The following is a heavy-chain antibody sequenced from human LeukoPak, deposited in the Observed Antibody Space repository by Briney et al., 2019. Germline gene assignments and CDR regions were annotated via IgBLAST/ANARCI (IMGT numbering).Heavy chain of an antibody. V-gene: IGHV4-59*08. CDR2: IYYSGST. J-gene: IGHJ6*02. CDR3: ARRGYSYGYSGYYYYGMDV. CDR1: GGSISSYY. D-gene: IGHD5-18*01. Sequence: SETLSLTCTVSGGSISSYYWSWIRQPPGKGLEWIGHIYYSGSTNYNPSLKSRVTISVDTSKNQFSLKLSSVTAADTAVYYCARRGYSYGYSGYYYYGMDVWGQGTTVTVSS.